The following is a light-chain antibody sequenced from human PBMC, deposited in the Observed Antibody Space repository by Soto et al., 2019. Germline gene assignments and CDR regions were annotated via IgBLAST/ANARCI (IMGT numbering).Light chain of an antibody. CDR1: QAIGSW. Sequence: DIQMTQSPSSLSASVGDRVTITCRASQAIGSWLAWYQQKPGKAPTSLIYDASNLQTEVPSRFSGSGSGTDFTLTISGLQPEDSATYYCQLYNSYPLSFVGGTMVEIK. CDR3: QLYNSYPLS. J-gene: IGKJ4*01. V-gene: IGKV1D-16*01. CDR2: DAS.